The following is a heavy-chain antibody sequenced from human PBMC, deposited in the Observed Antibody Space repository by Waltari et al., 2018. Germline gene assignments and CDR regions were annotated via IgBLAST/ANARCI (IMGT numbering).Heavy chain of an antibody. V-gene: IGHV1-3*01. J-gene: IGHJ3*02. Sequence: QVQLVQSGAEVKKPGASVKVSCKASGYTFTSYAMHWVRQAPGQRLEWMGWINAGNGNTKYSQNFQGRVTITRDTSASTAYMELSSLRSEDTAVYYCARRRDYDYIWGSYRSKGDDAFDIWGQGTMVTVSS. CDR1: GYTFTSYA. D-gene: IGHD3-16*02. CDR2: INAGNGNT. CDR3: ARRRDYDYIWGSYRSKGDDAFDI.